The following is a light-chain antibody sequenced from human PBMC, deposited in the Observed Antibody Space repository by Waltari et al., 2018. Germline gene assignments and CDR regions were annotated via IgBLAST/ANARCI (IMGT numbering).Light chain of an antibody. CDR2: YVS. Sequence: QSSLTQPRSVSGSPGQSVTISCTGTSSEVCGYNYVSWYQQHPGKAPKLSFYYVSKRPSGVPDRFSGSKSGNTASMTISGLQAEDEADYYCCSYAGSGYVFGTGTKVTVL. J-gene: IGLJ1*01. CDR1: SSEVCGYNY. CDR3: CSYAGSGYV. V-gene: IGLV2-11*01.